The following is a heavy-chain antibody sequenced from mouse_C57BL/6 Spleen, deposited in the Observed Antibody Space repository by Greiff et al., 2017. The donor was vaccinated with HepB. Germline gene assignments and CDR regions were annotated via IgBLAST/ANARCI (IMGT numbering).Heavy chain of an antibody. CDR3: ARDECYEGAWFAY. D-gene: IGHD2-12*01. V-gene: IGHV1-26*01. Sequence: EVQLQQSGPELVKPGASVKISCKASGYTFTDYYMNWVKQSHGKSLEWIGDINPNNGGTSYNQKFKGKATLTVDKSSSTAYMELRSLTSEDSAVYYWARDECYEGAWFAYWGKGTRVTVSA. CDR1: GYTFTDYY. CDR2: INPNNGGT. J-gene: IGHJ3*01.